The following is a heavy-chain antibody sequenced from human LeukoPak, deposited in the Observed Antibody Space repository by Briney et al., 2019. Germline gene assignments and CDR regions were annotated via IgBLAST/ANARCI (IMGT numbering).Heavy chain of an antibody. J-gene: IGHJ4*02. V-gene: IGHV3-21*01. CDR2: ISSSSYI. Sequence: GGSLRLSCAASGFTFSSYSMNWVRQAPGKGLEWVSSISSSSYIYYADSVKGRFTISRDNAKNSLYLQMNSLRAEDTAVYYCARVGTATVVTPSDYWGQGTLVTVSS. CDR3: ARVGTATVVTPSDY. CDR1: GFTFSSYS. D-gene: IGHD4-23*01.